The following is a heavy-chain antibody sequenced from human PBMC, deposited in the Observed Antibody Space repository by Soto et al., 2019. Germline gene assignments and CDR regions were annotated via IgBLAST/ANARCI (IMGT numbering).Heavy chain of an antibody. J-gene: IGHJ6*02. CDR2: ISPSTSHI. CDR3: SGCSGGACHQTYGMDL. CDR1: GFTFSSCT. Sequence: EVHLVESGGGLVKPGGSLRLSCAVSGFTFSSCTMNWVRQAPGKGLEWVSSISPSTSHIYYADSVKGRFTISRDNAKNSLFLQMNSLRAEDTAVYYCSGCSGGACHQTYGMDLWGQGTTVNVSS. D-gene: IGHD2-15*01. V-gene: IGHV3-21*01.